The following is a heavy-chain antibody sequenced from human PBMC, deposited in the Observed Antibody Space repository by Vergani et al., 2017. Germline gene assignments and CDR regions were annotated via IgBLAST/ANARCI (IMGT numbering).Heavy chain of an antibody. Sequence: QVKLEESGGGVVQPGRSLRLSCAASGYTFSNFGMHWIRQAPGKGLEWLAYIGKDGINTRYRDAVKGRFTVSRDNSKDILYLQMDSLRSEDTALYYCAKYLRDSTDGLPDSWGPGTLVIVSS. CDR3: AKYLRDSTDGLPDS. CDR2: IGKDGINT. J-gene: IGHJ4*02. CDR1: GYTFSNFG. D-gene: IGHD2-21*02. V-gene: IGHV3-30*02.